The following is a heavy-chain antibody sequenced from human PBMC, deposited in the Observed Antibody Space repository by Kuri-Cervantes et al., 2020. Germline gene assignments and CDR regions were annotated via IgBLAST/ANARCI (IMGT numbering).Heavy chain of an antibody. V-gene: IGHV3-23*01. J-gene: IGHJ6*02. CDR1: GFTFSSYA. CDR2: ISGSGSST. Sequence: GGSLRLSCAASGFTFSSYAMSWVRQAPGKGLEWVSAISGSGSSTYYADPVKGRFTVSRDNSKNTLYLQMNSLRAEDTAVYYCAKELRYFDWSFFNPTDGMDVWGQGTTVTVSS. D-gene: IGHD3-9*01. CDR3: AKELRYFDWSFFNPTDGMDV.